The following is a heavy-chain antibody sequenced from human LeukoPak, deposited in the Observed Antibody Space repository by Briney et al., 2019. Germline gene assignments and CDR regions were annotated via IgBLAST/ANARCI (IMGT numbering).Heavy chain of an antibody. CDR3: ARSLRGWYYFDY. D-gene: IGHD4-17*01. CDR2: ISGSRSSI. Sequence: PGGSLRLSCAASGFTFSSYNMNWVRQAPGKGLEWVSYISGSRSSIYYADSVKGRFTISRDNVKNSLYLQMNSLRAEDTAVHYCARSLRGWYYFDYWGQGTLVTVSS. CDR1: GFTFSSYN. J-gene: IGHJ4*02. V-gene: IGHV3-48*01.